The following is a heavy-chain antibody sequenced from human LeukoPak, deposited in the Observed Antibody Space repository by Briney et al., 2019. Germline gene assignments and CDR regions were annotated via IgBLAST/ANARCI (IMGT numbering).Heavy chain of an antibody. Sequence: GGSLRLSCAASGFTFSSYAMSWVRQAPGKGLEWVSAISGSGGSTYYADSVKGRFTISRDNSKNTLYLQMNSLRAEDTAVYYCAKVLSSSWYGGDGFDPWGQGTLVTVSS. V-gene: IGHV3-23*01. CDR3: AKVLSSSWYGGDGFDP. D-gene: IGHD6-13*01. CDR1: GFTFSSYA. CDR2: ISGSGGST. J-gene: IGHJ5*02.